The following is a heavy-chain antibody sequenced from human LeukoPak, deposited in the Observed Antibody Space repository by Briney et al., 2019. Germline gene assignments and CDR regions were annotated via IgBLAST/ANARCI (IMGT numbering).Heavy chain of an antibody. J-gene: IGHJ6*02. CDR1: GGSISSYY. Sequence: SETLSLTCSVSGGSISSYYWTWIRQSPGGGLEWIGYIYYTGSIDYNPSLKSRLTMSLDTSKNQFSLKLRSVTAADTAIYYCARDHSYYFGSQTSTLDVWGQGTAVTVSS. CDR3: ARDHSYYFGSQTSTLDV. D-gene: IGHD3-10*01. CDR2: IYYTGSI. V-gene: IGHV4-59*12.